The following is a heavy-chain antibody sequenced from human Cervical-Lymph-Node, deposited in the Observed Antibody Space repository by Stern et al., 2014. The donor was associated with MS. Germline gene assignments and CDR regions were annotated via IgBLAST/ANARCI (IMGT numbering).Heavy chain of an antibody. CDR3: ARTVSHNWFDP. D-gene: IGHD4-17*01. CDR2: IYNSGST. V-gene: IGHV4-59*01. J-gene: IGHJ5*01. CDR1: GGSISYYH. Sequence: QVQLQESGPGLVKSSETLSLTCTVSGGSISYYHWSWLRQSPEKGLEWIGYIYNSGSTNYNPSLKSRVTISADTSQNQFSLELRSVTAADTAVYYCARTVSHNWFDPWGQGTLVTVSS.